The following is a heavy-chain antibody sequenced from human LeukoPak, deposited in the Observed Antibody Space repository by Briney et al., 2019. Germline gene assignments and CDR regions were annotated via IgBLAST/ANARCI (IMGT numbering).Heavy chain of an antibody. V-gene: IGHV4-30-2*01. Sequence: PSETLSLTCTVSGGSISSSSYYWGWIRQPPGKGLEWIGYIYHSGSTYYNPSLKSRVTISVDRSKNQFSLKLSSVTAADTAVYYCARGGYYDSSGYEPYYYGMDVWGQGTTVTVSS. J-gene: IGHJ6*02. CDR3: ARGGYYDSSGYEPYYYGMDV. D-gene: IGHD3-22*01. CDR1: GGSISSSSYY. CDR2: IYHSGST.